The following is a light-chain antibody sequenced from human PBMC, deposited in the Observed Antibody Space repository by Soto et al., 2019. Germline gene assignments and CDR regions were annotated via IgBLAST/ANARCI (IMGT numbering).Light chain of an antibody. CDR1: DSNIGSNS. V-gene: IGLV1-47*02. J-gene: IGLJ1*01. CDR2: YNN. CDR3: AAWDASLSACV. Sequence: QSVLTQPPSASGTAGQVVTISCSGGDSNIGSNSVYWYQHLPRMAPKLLIYYNNQRPSGVPDRFSGYRSGTSASLAIVGLRSEDEAVYYCAAWDASLSACVFGNGTKVTVL.